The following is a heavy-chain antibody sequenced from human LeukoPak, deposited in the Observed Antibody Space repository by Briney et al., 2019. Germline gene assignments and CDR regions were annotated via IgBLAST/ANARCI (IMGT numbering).Heavy chain of an antibody. Sequence: SSXXYXGWXRQXPXXXXEWIGSIYYXGXTYYNASLKSRVTMSXXTSXNKLSLRLSSVTAADTAVYXXXXXXXXIFXYWGQGTLVTVSS. V-gene: IGHV4-39*01. CDR3: XXXXXXIFXY. J-gene: IGHJ4*02. CDR2: IYYXGXT. CDR1: SSXXY.